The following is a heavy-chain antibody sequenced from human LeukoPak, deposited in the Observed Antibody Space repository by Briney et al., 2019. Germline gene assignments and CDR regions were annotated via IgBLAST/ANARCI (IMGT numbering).Heavy chain of an antibody. CDR2: ISYDGNNK. CDR1: GFTFSSYA. D-gene: IGHD5-18*01. J-gene: IGHJ4*02. Sequence: GGSLRLSCAASGFTFSSYAMHWVRQAPGKGLEWVAVISYDGNNKYYADSVKGRFTISRDNSKNTLYLQMNSLRAEDTAVYYCARALGGYSYADYWGQGTLVTVSS. V-gene: IGHV3-30*04. CDR3: ARALGGYSYADY.